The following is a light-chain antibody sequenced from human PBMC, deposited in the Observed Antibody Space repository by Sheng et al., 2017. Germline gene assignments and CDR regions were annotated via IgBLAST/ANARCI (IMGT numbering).Light chain of an antibody. CDR2: VDSDGTH. V-gene: IGLV4-69*01. CDR3: QTWGTGIWV. J-gene: IGLJ3*02. CDR1: SGHKYA. Sequence: QVVLTQSPSASASLGASVKLTCTLSSGHKYAIAWHQQRPDKGPRFLMRVDSDGTHKRGTGSLVASQVPPLGLSATSPSPASSLRMEADYYCQTWGTGIWVFGGGTKVTVL.